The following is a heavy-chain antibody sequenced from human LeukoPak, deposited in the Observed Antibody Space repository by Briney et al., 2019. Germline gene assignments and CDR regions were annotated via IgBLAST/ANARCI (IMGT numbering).Heavy chain of an antibody. CDR2: IKSKSDGGTI. Sequence: GGSLRLSCAASGLNFMYTWMSWVRQAPGKGLDWVGRIKSKSDGGTIYYAASVKGRFTISRDDSRNTLYLQMNSLKIEDTGVYYRPTGPVTGGGWGQGTPVTVSS. J-gene: IGHJ4*02. V-gene: IGHV3-15*06. D-gene: IGHD4-17*01. CDR3: PTGPVTGGG. CDR1: GLNFMYTW.